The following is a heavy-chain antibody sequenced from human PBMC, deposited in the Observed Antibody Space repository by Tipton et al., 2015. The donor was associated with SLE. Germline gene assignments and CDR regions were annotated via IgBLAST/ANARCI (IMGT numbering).Heavy chain of an antibody. D-gene: IGHD3-16*01. Sequence: SLRLSCAASGFTLSNYGMNWVRQAPGKGLEWVSYISASSGTKIYADSVQGRFTVSRDNSRNTLYLQMNSLRAEDTAVYYCAKGGSYYDYWGQGVLVTVSS. CDR1: GFTLSNYG. J-gene: IGHJ4*02. CDR3: AKGGSYYDY. V-gene: IGHV3-48*01. CDR2: ISASSGTK.